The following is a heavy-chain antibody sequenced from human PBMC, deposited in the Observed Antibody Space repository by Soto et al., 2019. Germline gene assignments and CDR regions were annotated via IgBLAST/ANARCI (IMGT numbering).Heavy chain of an antibody. CDR3: VIHLAAACCGANRYNYGWGV. CDR2: ISGDSRSI. Sequence: QPSGCMTLPCVVSEFRVNRDAMAWVWQAPGKGLEWVYAISGDSRSIYHADSVAGRLTTSRDTAKNTLFLQMNSLKVEDTAVYFCVIHLAAACCGANRYNYGWGVWVQGTTFTVSS. D-gene: IGHD3-10*01. V-gene: IGHV3-23*01. CDR1: EFRVNRDA. J-gene: IGHJ6*02.